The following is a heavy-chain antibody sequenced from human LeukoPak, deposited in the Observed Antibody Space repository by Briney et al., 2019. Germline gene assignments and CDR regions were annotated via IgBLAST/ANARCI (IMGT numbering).Heavy chain of an antibody. CDR3: ARAGRTIFGVVTV. V-gene: IGHV4-59*01. CDR2: IYYSGST. J-gene: IGHJ4*02. D-gene: IGHD3-3*01. CDR1: GGSISSYY. Sequence: PSETLSLTCTVSGGSISSYYWSWIRQPPGKGLEWIGYIYYSGSTNYNPSLKSRVTISVDTSKNQCSVKLSSVTAADTAVYYCARAGRTIFGVVTVWGQGTLVTVSS.